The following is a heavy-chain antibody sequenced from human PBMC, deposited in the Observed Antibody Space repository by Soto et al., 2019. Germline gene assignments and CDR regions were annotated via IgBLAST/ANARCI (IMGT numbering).Heavy chain of an antibody. Sequence: PGGSLRLSCAASGFTFSSYAMHWVRQAPGKGLEWVAVISYDGSNKYYEDSVKGRFTISRDNSKNTLYLQMNSLKAEDTAVYYCARQYPGIAAAGHRYYYGMDVWGQGTTVTVSS. CDR1: GFTFSSYA. J-gene: IGHJ6*02. D-gene: IGHD6-13*01. CDR2: ISYDGSNK. CDR3: ARQYPGIAAAGHRYYYGMDV. V-gene: IGHV3-30-3*01.